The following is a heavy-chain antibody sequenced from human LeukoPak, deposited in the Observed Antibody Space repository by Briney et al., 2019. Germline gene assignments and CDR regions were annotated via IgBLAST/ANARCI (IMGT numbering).Heavy chain of an antibody. V-gene: IGHV3-30*04. J-gene: IGHJ4*02. CDR3: ARGCSSTSCSLFDY. D-gene: IGHD2-2*01. CDR1: GITFSSYG. Sequence: GGSLRLSCAASGITFSSYGMHWVRQAPGKGPEWVAAISYDGRYRYHADSVKGRFTISRDNSKNTVYLQMNSLRGEDTAVYYCARGCSSTSCSLFDYWGQGTLVTVSS. CDR2: ISYDGRYR.